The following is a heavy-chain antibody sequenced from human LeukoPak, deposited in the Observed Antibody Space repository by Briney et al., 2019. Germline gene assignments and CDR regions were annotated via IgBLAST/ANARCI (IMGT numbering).Heavy chain of an antibody. CDR3: ARRKFLGLFDP. J-gene: IGHJ5*02. V-gene: IGHV1-8*03. CDR2: LNPTTGNA. CDR1: GYTFTTYD. Sequence: ASVKVSCKASGYTFTTYDIAWVRQAPGQGLGWMGGLNPTTGNAVYAQKFQGRVTISRNTSINTVYMDLSSLRSDDPAIYYCARRKFLGLFDPWGQGTLVTVSS. D-gene: IGHD7-27*01.